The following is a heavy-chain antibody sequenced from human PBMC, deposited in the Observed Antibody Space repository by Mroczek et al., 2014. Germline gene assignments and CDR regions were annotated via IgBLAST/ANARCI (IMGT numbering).Heavy chain of an antibody. Sequence: SGAEVKKPGASVKVSCKASGYTFTSYGISWVRQAPGQGLEWMGWISAYNGNTNYAQKLQGRVTMTTDTSTSTAYMELRSLRSDDTAVYYCARDLSIGSDYGDYYFDYWGQGTLVTVSS. J-gene: IGHJ4*02. D-gene: IGHD4-17*01. CDR3: ARDLSIGSDYGDYYFDY. CDR2: ISAYNGNT. V-gene: IGHV1-18*01. CDR1: GYTFTSYG.